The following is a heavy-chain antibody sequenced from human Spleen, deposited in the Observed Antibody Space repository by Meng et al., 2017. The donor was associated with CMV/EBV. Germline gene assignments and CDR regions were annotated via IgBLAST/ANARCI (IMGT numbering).Heavy chain of an antibody. Sequence: AAVKGSCKASGYTGTSYYMHWVRQAPGQGLEWMGIINPSGGSTSYAQKFQGRVTMTRDTSTSTVYMELSSLRSEDTAVYYCSRDMFNVLMVYAPIDYWGQGTLVTVSS. D-gene: IGHD2-8*01. CDR1: GYTGTSYY. CDR3: SRDMFNVLMVYAPIDY. J-gene: IGHJ4*02. V-gene: IGHV1-46*01. CDR2: INPSGGST.